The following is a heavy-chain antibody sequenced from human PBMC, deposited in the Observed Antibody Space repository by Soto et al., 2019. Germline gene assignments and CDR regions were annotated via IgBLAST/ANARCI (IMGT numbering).Heavy chain of an antibody. J-gene: IGHJ1*01. Sequence: QVQLVESGGGVVKHGRSLILSCAASGFTFSSYAMHWVSQAPGKGLEWVAVVSFDGSSQYYADSVKGRFSISRDNPKNKLYLQMNSLKGDDEAVYYCARQHLPTDECFQDWGQWTLVTVSS. V-gene: IGHV3-30-3*01. CDR3: ARQHLPTDECFQD. CDR1: GFTFSSYA. CDR2: VSFDGSSQ.